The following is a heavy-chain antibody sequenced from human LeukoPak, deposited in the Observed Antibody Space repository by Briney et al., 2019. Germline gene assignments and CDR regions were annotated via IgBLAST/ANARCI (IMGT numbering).Heavy chain of an antibody. D-gene: IGHD1-26*01. J-gene: IGHJ3*02. CDR1: GYTFTSYG. CDR3: ATGKHSLVDI. V-gene: IGHV1-24*01. Sequence: ASVKVSCKASGYTFTSYGISWVRQAPGKGLEWMGGFYPEDGETIYAQKFQGRVTMTEDTSTDTAYMELSSLRSEDTAVYYCATGKHSLVDIWGQGTMVTVSS. CDR2: FYPEDGET.